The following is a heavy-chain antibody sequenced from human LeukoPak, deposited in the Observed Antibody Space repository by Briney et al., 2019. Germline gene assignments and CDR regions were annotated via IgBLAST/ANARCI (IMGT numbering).Heavy chain of an antibody. Sequence: PSETLSLTCAVYGGSFSGYYWSWIRQPPGKGLEWIWEINHSGSTNYNPSLKSRVTISVDTSKNQFSLKLSSVTAADTAVYYCARDGREEYYYYGMDVWGQGTTVTVSS. CDR3: ARDGREEYYYYGMDV. V-gene: IGHV4-34*01. CDR1: GGSFSGYY. CDR2: INHSGST. J-gene: IGHJ6*02. D-gene: IGHD2-15*01.